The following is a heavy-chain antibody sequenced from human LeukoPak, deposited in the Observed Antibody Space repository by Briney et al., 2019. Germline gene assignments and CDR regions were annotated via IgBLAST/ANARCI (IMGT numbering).Heavy chain of an antibody. D-gene: IGHD6-19*01. Sequence: GGSLRLSWAASGFTFSSHNMNWVRQAGGKGREWLSFVSISSGTIYYADSVKGRFRISRDNAKSSLDLEMNSLRAEDTAVYYCAKALIGTGGYLEHWGQGPLVTVSS. V-gene: IGHV3-48*04. J-gene: IGHJ1*01. CDR1: GFTFSSHN. CDR3: AKALIGTGGYLEH. CDR2: VSISSGTI.